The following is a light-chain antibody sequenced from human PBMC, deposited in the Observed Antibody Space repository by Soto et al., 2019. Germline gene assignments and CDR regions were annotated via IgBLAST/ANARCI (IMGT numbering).Light chain of an antibody. CDR1: SGHSSYA. V-gene: IGLV4-69*01. CDR2: LNSDGSH. Sequence: QPVLTQSPSASASLGASVKLTCTLSSGHSSYAIAWHQQQPEKGPRYLMKLNSDGSHSKGDGIPDRFSGSSSGAERYLTISSLQSEDEADYYCQTWGLGEVVFGGGTKLTVL. J-gene: IGLJ2*01. CDR3: QTWGLGEVV.